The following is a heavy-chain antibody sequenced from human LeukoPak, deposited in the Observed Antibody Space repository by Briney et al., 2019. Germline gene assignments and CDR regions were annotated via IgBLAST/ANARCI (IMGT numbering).Heavy chain of an antibody. CDR1: GGSFSGYY. Sequence: SETLSLTCAVYGGSFSGYYWSWIRQPPGKGLEWIGEINHSGSTNYNPSLKSRVTISVNTSKNQFSLKLSSVTAADTAVYYCARGRRNPAILDPWGQGTLVTVSS. J-gene: IGHJ5*02. V-gene: IGHV4-34*01. CDR2: INHSGST. CDR3: ARGRRNPAILDP.